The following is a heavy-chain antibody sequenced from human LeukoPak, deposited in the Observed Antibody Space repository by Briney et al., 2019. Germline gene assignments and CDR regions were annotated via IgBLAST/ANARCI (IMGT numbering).Heavy chain of an antibody. CDR3: ARASGVVPAVDY. J-gene: IGHJ4*02. D-gene: IGHD2-2*01. CDR1: GGSISSYY. CDR2: IYYSGST. Sequence: SETLSLTCTVSGGSISSYYWSWIRQPPGKGLEWIGYIYYSGSTNYNPSLKSRVTIPVDTSKNQFSLKLSSVTAADTAVYYCARASGVVPAVDYWGQGTLVTVSS. V-gene: IGHV4-59*01.